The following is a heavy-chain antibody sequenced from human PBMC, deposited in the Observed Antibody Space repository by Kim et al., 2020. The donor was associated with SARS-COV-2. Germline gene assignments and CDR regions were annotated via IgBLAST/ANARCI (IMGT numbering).Heavy chain of an antibody. CDR3: ARGRLPTIFGVVIFRYGMDV. CDR2: INHSGST. CDR1: GGSFSGYY. V-gene: IGHV4-34*01. Sequence: SETLSLTCAVYGGSFSGYYWSWIRQPPGKGLEWIGEINHSGSTNYNPSLKSRVTISVDTSKNQFSLKLSSVTAADTAVYYCARGRLPTIFGVVIFRYGMDVWGQGTKVTV. J-gene: IGHJ6*02. D-gene: IGHD3-3*01.